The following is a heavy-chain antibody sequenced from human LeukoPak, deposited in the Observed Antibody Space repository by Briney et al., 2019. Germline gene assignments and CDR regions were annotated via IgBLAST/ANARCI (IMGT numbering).Heavy chain of an antibody. J-gene: IGHJ4*02. D-gene: IGHD4-17*01. CDR2: ISAYNGNT. CDR1: GYTFTSYG. V-gene: IGHV1-18*01. Sequence: ASVKVSCKASGYTFTSYGISWVRQAPGQGLEWMGWISAYNGNTNYAQKLQGRVTMTTDTSTSTAYMELRSLRSDDTAVYYCARGAPHDYGDYVFDYWGQGTLVTVSS. CDR3: ARGAPHDYGDYVFDY.